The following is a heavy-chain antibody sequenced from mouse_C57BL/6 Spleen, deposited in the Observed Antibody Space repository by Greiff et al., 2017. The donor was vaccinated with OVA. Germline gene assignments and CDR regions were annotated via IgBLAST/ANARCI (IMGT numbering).Heavy chain of an antibody. Sequence: VQLQQPGTELVKPGASVKLSCKASGYTFTSYWMHWVKQRPGQGLEWIGNINPSNGGTNYNEKFKSKATLNVDKSSSTAYMQLSSLTSEDSAVYYCAREGYDYDAWFAYWGQGTLVTVSA. CDR1: GYTFTSYW. CDR2: INPSNGGT. CDR3: AREGYDYDAWFAY. J-gene: IGHJ3*01. D-gene: IGHD2-4*01. V-gene: IGHV1-53*01.